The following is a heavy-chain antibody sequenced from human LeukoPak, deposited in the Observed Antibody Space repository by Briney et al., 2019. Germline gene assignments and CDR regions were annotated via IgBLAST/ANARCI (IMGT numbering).Heavy chain of an antibody. CDR3: ARGLRVGNTGYYFDY. CDR1: GGSISSNF. J-gene: IGHJ4*02. CDR2: IYYSGTT. D-gene: IGHD1-26*01. V-gene: IGHV4-59*01. Sequence: PSETLSLTCTVSGGSISSNFWSWIRQPPGKGLEWIGYIYYSGTTSYNASLKSRVTMSVDTSKNQFSLNLNSVTAADTAVYYCARGLRVGNTGYYFDYWGQGTLVTVS.